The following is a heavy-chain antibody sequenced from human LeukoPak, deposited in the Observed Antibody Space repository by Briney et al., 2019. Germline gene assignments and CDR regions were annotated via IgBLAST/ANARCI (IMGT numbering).Heavy chain of an antibody. Sequence: GGSLRLSCAASGFTFSDYYMSWIRQAPGKGLEWVSYISHSGRTMYYADSVKGRFTISRDNAKNSLYLQMNSLTAGDTAVYYCARDSIVRGNIGNDMDVWGKGTTVTVSS. V-gene: IGHV3-11*01. CDR2: ISHSGRTM. J-gene: IGHJ6*03. CDR3: ARDSIVRGNIGNDMDV. D-gene: IGHD2-8*01. CDR1: GFTFSDYY.